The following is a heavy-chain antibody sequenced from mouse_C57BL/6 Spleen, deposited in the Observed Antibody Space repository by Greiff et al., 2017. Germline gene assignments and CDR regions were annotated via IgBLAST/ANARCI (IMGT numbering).Heavy chain of an antibody. Sequence: QVQLQQPGAELVRPGSSVKLSCKASGYTFTSYWMDWVKQRPGQGLEWIGNIYPSDSDTPYNQKFKDKATLTVAKSSSTAYMQLSSLTSEDSAVYYCARGAYDCDYWGQGTTLTVSS. D-gene: IGHD2-14*01. V-gene: IGHV1-61*01. CDR3: ARGAYDCDY. CDR2: IYPSDSDT. J-gene: IGHJ2*01. CDR1: GYTFTSYW.